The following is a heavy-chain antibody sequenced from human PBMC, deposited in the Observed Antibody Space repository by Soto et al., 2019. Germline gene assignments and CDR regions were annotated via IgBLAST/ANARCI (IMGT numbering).Heavy chain of an antibody. J-gene: IGHJ4*02. CDR3: ARSQVEMATIIDY. CDR2: IIPIFGTA. D-gene: IGHD5-12*01. CDR1: GGTFSSYA. V-gene: IGHV1-69*13. Sequence: ASVKVSCKASGGTFSSYAISWVRQAPGQGLEWMGGIIPIFGTANYAQKFQGRVTITADESTSTAYMELSSLRSEDTAVYYCARSQVEMATIIDYWGQGTLVTVSS.